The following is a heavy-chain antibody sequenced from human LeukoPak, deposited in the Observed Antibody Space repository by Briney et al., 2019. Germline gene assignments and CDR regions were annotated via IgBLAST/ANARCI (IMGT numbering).Heavy chain of an antibody. V-gene: IGHV3-21*06. CDR1: GFTFSSYS. CDR3: ARDKAEGPSRLDN. Sequence: GGSLRLSCAASGFTFSSYSMNWVRQALGKGLEWVSSISSSSSYIYYADSVKGRFTISRDNAKNSLYLQMSGLRAEDTAVYYCARDKAEGPSRLDNWGQGTLVTVSS. J-gene: IGHJ4*02. CDR2: ISSSSSYI. D-gene: IGHD2-2*01.